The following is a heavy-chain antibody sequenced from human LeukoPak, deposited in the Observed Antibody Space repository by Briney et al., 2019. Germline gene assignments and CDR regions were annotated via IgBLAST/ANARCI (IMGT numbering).Heavy chain of an antibody. CDR1: GGSISSGSYY. D-gene: IGHD6-6*01. CDR2: IYTSGST. CDR3: ASVEYSSSSAQLRAFDI. V-gene: IGHV4-61*02. J-gene: IGHJ3*02. Sequence: PSETLSLTCTVSGGSISSGSYYWSWIRQPAGKGLEWIGRIYTSGSTNYNPSLKSRVTISVDTSKNQFSLKLSSVTAADTAVYYCASVEYSSSSAQLRAFDIWGQGTMVTVSS.